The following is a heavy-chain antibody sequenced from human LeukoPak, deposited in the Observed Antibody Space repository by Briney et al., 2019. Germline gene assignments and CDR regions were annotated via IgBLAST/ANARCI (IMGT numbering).Heavy chain of an antibody. J-gene: IGHJ3*02. CDR3: AKRVNGAFDI. CDR2: INTDGSNA. V-gene: IGHV3-23*05. Sequence: PGGSLRLSCAVSGFNFGSYDMNWVRQAPGKGLEYLSTINTDGSNAWYADSVKGRFTISRDNSKNTVFLHMNNLRHEDTATYYCAKRVNGAFDIWGQGTMVSVSS. CDR1: GFNFGSYD.